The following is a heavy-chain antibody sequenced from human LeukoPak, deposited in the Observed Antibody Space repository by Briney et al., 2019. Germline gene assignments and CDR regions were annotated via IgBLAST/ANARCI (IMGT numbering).Heavy chain of an antibody. CDR2: ISYDGSNK. Sequence: GGSLRLSCAASGFTFSSHGMHWVRQAPGKRLEWVAVISYDGSNKYYADSVKGRFTISRDNSKNTLYLQMNSLRAEDTAVYFCAKDYYYGSGSQDYFDYWGQGTLVTVSS. CDR1: GFTFSSHG. D-gene: IGHD3-10*01. CDR3: AKDYYYGSGSQDYFDY. J-gene: IGHJ4*02. V-gene: IGHV3-30*18.